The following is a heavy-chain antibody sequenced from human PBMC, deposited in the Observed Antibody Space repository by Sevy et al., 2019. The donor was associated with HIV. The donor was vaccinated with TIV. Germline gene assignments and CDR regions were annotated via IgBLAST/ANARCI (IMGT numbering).Heavy chain of an antibody. CDR3: AKDRYYFDSSGYYYHHDAFDV. CDR1: GFTSTPYA. D-gene: IGHD3-22*01. V-gene: IGHV3-23*01. J-gene: IGHJ3*01. CDR2: ISGSGAIT. Sequence: GGSLRLSCATSGFTSTPYAVAWVRQAPGKGLEWVAAISGSGAITYYADSRKARLIISRDRTNNTVYLQTKRLRAEDTALYYCAKDRYYFDSSGYYYHHDAFDVWGRGTMVTVSS.